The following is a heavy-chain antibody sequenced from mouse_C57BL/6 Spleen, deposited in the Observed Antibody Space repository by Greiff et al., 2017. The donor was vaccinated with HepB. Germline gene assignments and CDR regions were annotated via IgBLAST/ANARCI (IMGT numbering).Heavy chain of an antibody. J-gene: IGHJ2*01. CDR3: ARLDDYDWYFDY. V-gene: IGHV1-52*01. CDR1: GYTFTSYW. D-gene: IGHD2-4*01. Sequence: VQLQQPGAELVRPGSSVKLSCKASGYTFTSYWMHWVKQRPIQGLEWIGNIDPSDSETHYNPKFKDKATLTVDKSSSTAYMQLSILTSEDSAVYYCARLDDYDWYFDYWGQGTTLTVSS. CDR2: IDPSDSET.